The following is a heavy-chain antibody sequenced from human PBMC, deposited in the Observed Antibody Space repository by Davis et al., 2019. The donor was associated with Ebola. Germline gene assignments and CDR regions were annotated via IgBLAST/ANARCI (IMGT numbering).Heavy chain of an antibody. V-gene: IGHV1-2*04. Sequence: AASVKVSCKASGYTFTSYYMHWVRQAPGQGLEWMGWINPNSGGTNYAQKFQGWVTMTRDTSISTAYMELSSLRSEDTAVYYCARDRIVVVVAATQAYYYYGMDVWGQGTTVTVSS. CDR1: GYTFTSYY. CDR2: INPNSGGT. D-gene: IGHD2-15*01. CDR3: ARDRIVVVVAATQAYYYYGMDV. J-gene: IGHJ6*02.